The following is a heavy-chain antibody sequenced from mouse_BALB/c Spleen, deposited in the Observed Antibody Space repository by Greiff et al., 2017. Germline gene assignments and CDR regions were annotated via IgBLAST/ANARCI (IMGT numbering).Heavy chain of an antibody. CDR3: ARSGTRNAMDY. Sequence: EVNLVESGGGLVQPGGSRKLSCAASGFTFSSFGMHWVRQAPEKGLEWVAYISSGSSTIYYADTVKGRFTISRDNPKNTLFLQMTSLRSEDTAMYYCARSGTRNAMDYWGQGTSVTVSS. CDR2: ISSGSSTI. V-gene: IGHV5-17*02. J-gene: IGHJ4*01. CDR1: GFTFSSFG. D-gene: IGHD4-1*01.